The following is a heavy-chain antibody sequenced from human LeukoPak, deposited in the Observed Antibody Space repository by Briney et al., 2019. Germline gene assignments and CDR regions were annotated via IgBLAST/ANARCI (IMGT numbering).Heavy chain of an antibody. CDR3: ARGAYGSGSHLAYYYYMDV. Sequence: GGSLRLSCVFSGFTFNNFEMNWVRQAPGKGLEWVAYINLRGTNVYYVDSVRGRFTISRDNAKNSLYLQVNSLRAEDTTVYYCARGAYGSGSHLAYYYYMDVWGKGSTVTVSS. J-gene: IGHJ6*03. D-gene: IGHD3-10*01. CDR2: INLRGTNV. V-gene: IGHV3-48*03. CDR1: GFTFNNFE.